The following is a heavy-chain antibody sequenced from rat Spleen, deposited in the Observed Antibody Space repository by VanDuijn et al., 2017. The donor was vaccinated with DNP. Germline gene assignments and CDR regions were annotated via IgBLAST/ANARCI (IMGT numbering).Heavy chain of an antibody. J-gene: IGHJ3*01. CDR1: GFTFSKYD. V-gene: IGHV5-27*01. D-gene: IGHD5-1*01. CDR2: ISPSAGST. Sequence: EVQLVESGGGLVQPGRSLKLSCAASGFTFSKYDMAWVRQAPTKGLEWVASISPSAGSTYYRDSVKGRFTISRDDAKSTLYLQMNSLRSEDTATYYCTRGANWEGNWFAYWGQGTLVTVSS. CDR3: TRGANWEGNWFAY.